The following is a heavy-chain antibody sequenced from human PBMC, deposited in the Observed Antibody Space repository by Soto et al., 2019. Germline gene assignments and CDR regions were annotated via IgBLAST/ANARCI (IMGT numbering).Heavy chain of an antibody. CDR3: GKQANAAPGTQYLDN. J-gene: IGHJ4*02. CDR2: FRTGGDDATT. Sequence: GGSLRLSCAASGFTFSSYSMSWVRQAPGKGLEWVSGFRTGGDDATTYYADSVKGRFTISRDNSKNMLFLQMNSLRAEDTAIYCCGKQANAAPGTQYLDNLGQETLVNVSS. CDR1: GFTFSSYS. D-gene: IGHD2-15*01. V-gene: IGHV3-23*01.